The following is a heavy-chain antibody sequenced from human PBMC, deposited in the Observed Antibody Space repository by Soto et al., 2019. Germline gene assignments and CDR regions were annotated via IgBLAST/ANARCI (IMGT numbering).Heavy chain of an antibody. Sequence: PSETLSLTCAVYGGSFSGYYWSWIRQPPGKGLEWIGEINHSGSTNYNPSLKSRVTISVDTSKNQFSLKLGSVTAADTAVYYCARGHYYYYGMDVWGQGTTVTVSS. CDR1: GGSFSGYY. CDR2: INHSGST. J-gene: IGHJ6*02. V-gene: IGHV4-34*01. CDR3: ARGHYYYYGMDV.